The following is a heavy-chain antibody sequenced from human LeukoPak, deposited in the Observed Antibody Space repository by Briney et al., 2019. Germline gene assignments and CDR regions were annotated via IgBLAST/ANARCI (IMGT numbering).Heavy chain of an antibody. CDR2: IRSNTYGGTA. J-gene: IGHJ4*02. CDR1: GFTFSSYA. V-gene: IGHV3-49*03. CDR3: TKGDYHAY. Sequence: GGSLRLSCAASGFTFSSYAMSWFRQAPGKGLEWVGFIRSNTYGGTAEYAASVKGRFTISRDDSKSIAYLQMNSLKTEDTAVYYCTKGDYHAYWGQGTLATVSS.